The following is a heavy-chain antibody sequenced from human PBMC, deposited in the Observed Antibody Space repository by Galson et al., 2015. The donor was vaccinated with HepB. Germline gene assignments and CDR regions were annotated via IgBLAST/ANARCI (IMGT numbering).Heavy chain of an antibody. V-gene: IGHV3-30*04. CDR1: GFTFSTFA. J-gene: IGHJ6*02. CDR3: ARPLEEWLPVGMEV. D-gene: IGHD6-19*01. CDR2: TSYDGSNK. Sequence: SLRLSCAASGFTFSTFAMYWVRQAPGKGLEWVAVTSYDGSNKYHADSVKGRFTISRDNSKNTLYLQVNSLRHEDTAVYYCARPLEEWLPVGMEVWGQGTTVTVSS.